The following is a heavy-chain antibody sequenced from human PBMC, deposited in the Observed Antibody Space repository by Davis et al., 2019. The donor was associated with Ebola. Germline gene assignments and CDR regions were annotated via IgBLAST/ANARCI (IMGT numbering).Heavy chain of an antibody. Sequence: GSLRLSCAVYGGSFSGYYWSWIRQPPGKGLEWIGEINHSGSSNYNPSLKSRVTISVDTSKNQFSLKLSSVTAADTAVYYCARGLTYYYDTRGYYWGQGTLVTVSS. D-gene: IGHD3-22*01. CDR1: GGSFSGYY. V-gene: IGHV4-34*01. J-gene: IGHJ4*02. CDR3: ARGLTYYYDTRGYY. CDR2: INHSGSS.